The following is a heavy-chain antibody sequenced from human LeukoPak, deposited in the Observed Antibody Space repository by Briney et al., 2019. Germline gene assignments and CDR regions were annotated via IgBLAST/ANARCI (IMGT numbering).Heavy chain of an antibody. D-gene: IGHD2-15*01. V-gene: IGHV3-11*01. CDR3: ASHDCSGGSCDY. CDR1: GFTFGDYY. CDR2: ISSSGSTI. J-gene: IGHJ4*02. Sequence: GGSLRLSCAASGFTFGDYYMSWIRQAPGKGLEWVSYISSSGSTIYYADSVKGRFTVSRDNAKNSLYLQMNSLRAEDTAVYYCASHDCSGGSCDYWGQGTLVTVSS.